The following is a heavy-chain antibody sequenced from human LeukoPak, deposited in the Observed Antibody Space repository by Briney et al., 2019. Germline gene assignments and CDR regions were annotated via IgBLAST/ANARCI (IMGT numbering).Heavy chain of an antibody. J-gene: IGHJ5*02. CDR2: IIPIFGIA. V-gene: IGHV1-69*10. CDR3: ARVPAAPRGYYDFYP. D-gene: IGHD2-2*01. CDR1: GGTFSSYA. Sequence: ASVKVSCMASGGTFSSYAISWVRQAPGQGLEWMGGIIPIFGIAYYTQKFQGRVTITADKSTSTAYMELSSLRSEDTAVYYCARVPAAPRGYYDFYPSGQGTLVTVSS.